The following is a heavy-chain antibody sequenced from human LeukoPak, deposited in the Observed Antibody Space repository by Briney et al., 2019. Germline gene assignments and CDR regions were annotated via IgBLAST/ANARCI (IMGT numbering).Heavy chain of an antibody. CDR1: GFVFSNAW. V-gene: IGHV3-30*03. J-gene: IGHJ4*02. CDR3: ARGTIYSIFGVVIPPNY. CDR2: ISYDESNK. Sequence: GGSLRLSCVGSGFVFSNAWMTWVRQAPGKGLEWVAVISYDESNKYYADSVKGRFTISRDNSKNTLYLQMNSLRGEDTAVYYCARGTIYSIFGVVIPPNYWGQGTLVTVSS. D-gene: IGHD3-3*02.